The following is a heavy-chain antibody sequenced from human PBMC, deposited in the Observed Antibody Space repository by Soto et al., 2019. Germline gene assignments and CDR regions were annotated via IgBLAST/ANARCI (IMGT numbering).Heavy chain of an antibody. Sequence: GGSLRLSCAASGFTFSSYGMHWVRPAPGKGLEWVAVIWYDGSNKYYADSVKGRFTISRDNSENTRYLQMNSLRAEATAVYYCARDGTIFGDYYYYMDVWGKGTTVTVSS. CDR1: GFTFSSYG. D-gene: IGHD3-3*01. J-gene: IGHJ6*03. CDR3: ARDGTIFGDYYYYMDV. CDR2: IWYDGSNK. V-gene: IGHV3-33*01.